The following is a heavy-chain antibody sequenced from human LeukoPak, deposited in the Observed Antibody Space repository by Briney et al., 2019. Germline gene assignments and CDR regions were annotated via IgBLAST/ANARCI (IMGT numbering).Heavy chain of an antibody. J-gene: IGHJ4*01. V-gene: IGHV1-8*01. Sequence: GASVKVSCKASGYTFTSYDINWVRHPTGQGLEWMGWINPNSGNTGYAQKFQGRVTMTRNTSISSAYMELSSLRSEDTAVYYCARSGSYTSPYYWGHGALVTVSS. CDR1: GYTFTSYD. D-gene: IGHD1-26*01. CDR3: ARSGSYTSPYY. CDR2: INPNSGNT.